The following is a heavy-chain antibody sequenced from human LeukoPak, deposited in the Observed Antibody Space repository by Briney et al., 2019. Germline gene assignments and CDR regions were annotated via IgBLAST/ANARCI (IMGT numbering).Heavy chain of an antibody. D-gene: IGHD2-8*01. CDR2: IYHSGST. V-gene: IGHV4-59*12. Sequence: SEALSLTCTVSGGSISSYYWTWIRQPPGKGLEWIGYIYHSGSTYYNPSLKSRVTISVDRSKNQFSLKLSSVTAADTAVYYCARGRMLHFDYWGQGTLVTVSS. CDR1: GGSISSYY. J-gene: IGHJ4*02. CDR3: ARGRMLHFDY.